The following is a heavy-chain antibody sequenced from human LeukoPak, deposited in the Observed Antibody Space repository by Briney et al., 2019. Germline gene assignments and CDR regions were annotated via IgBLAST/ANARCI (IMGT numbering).Heavy chain of an antibody. CDR2: IYHSGST. CDR1: GGSLSSSNW. J-gene: IGHJ4*02. CDR3: ARGTIGELDY. V-gene: IGHV4-4*02. Sequence: SETLSLTCAVSGGSLSSSNWWSWVRQPPGKGREWIGEIYHSGSTNYNPSLKRRVTISVDKSKNQFSLKLSSVTAADTAVHYCARGTIGELDYWGQGTLVTVSS. D-gene: IGHD1-26*01.